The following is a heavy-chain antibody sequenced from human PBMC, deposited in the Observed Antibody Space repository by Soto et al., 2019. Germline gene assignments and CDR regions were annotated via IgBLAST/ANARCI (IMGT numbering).Heavy chain of an antibody. J-gene: IGHJ6*02. Sequence: GGSLRLSCAASGFTFSSYGMHWVRQAPGKGLEWVAVISYDGSNKYYADSVKGRFTISRDNSKNTLYLQMNSLRAEDTAVYYCAGYSYARPYYYGMDVWGQGTTVTVSS. CDR3: AGYSYARPYYYGMDV. CDR2: ISYDGSNK. V-gene: IGHV3-30*03. CDR1: GFTFSSYG. D-gene: IGHD5-18*01.